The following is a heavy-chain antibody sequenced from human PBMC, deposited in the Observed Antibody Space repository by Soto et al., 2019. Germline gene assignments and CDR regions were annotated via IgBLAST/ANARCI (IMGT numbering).Heavy chain of an antibody. J-gene: IGHJ3*02. Sequence: SETLSLTCTVSGGSISSYYWSWIRQPPGKGLEWIGYIYYSGSTNYNPSLKSRVTISVDTSKNQFSLKLSSVTAADTAVYYCAITWGYYYDSSGYYAFDIWGQGTMVTVSS. V-gene: IGHV4-59*08. CDR3: AITWGYYYDSSGYYAFDI. CDR1: GGSISSYY. D-gene: IGHD3-22*01. CDR2: IYYSGST.